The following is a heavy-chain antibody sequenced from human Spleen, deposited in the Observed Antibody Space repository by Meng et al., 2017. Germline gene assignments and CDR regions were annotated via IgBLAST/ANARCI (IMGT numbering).Heavy chain of an antibody. J-gene: IGHJ4*02. D-gene: IGHD3-3*01. CDR1: GGSNGRSDYY. CDR2: TSYSGNT. V-gene: IGHV4-30-4*01. Sequence: QVQLQESGPGLVKPSQTLSLTCTVPGGSNGRSDYYWSWIRQPPGKGLEWIGYTSYSGNTYYNPSLKSRITISVDRSRNQFSLKLSSVTAADTAVYYCARGPHYYSWSGIDYWGQGALVTVSS. CDR3: ARGPHYYSWSGIDY.